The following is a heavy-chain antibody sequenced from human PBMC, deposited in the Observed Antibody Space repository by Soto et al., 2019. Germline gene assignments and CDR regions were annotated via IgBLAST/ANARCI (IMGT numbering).Heavy chain of an antibody. Sequence: QVQLVESGGGVVQPGRSLRLSCAASGFTFSSYGMHWVRQAPGKGLEWVAVIWYDGSNKYYADSVKGRFTISRDNSKNTLYLPMNSLRAEDTAVYYCARVSASWSVEDAFDIWGQGTMVTVSS. J-gene: IGHJ3*02. CDR2: IWYDGSNK. CDR3: ARVSASWSVEDAFDI. D-gene: IGHD6-25*01. V-gene: IGHV3-33*01. CDR1: GFTFSSYG.